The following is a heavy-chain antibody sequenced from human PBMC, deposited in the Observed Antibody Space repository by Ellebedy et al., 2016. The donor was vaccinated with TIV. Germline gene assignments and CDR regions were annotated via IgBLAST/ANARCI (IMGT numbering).Heavy chain of an antibody. CDR3: AKGRREMATITPFDY. Sequence: GESLKISXAASGFTFSSYGMHWVRQAPGKGLEWVAVISYDGSNKYYADSVKGRFTISRDNSKNTLYLQMNSLRAEDTAVYYCAKGRREMATITPFDYWGQGTLVTVSS. CDR1: GFTFSSYG. CDR2: ISYDGSNK. D-gene: IGHD5-24*01. V-gene: IGHV3-30*18. J-gene: IGHJ4*02.